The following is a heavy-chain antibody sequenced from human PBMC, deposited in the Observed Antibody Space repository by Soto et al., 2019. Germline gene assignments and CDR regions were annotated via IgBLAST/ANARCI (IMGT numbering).Heavy chain of an antibody. CDR2: IYYSGST. V-gene: IGHV4-39*01. CDR1: GGSISSSSYY. CDR3: ARHRGEMATTPHHFDY. J-gene: IGHJ4*02. D-gene: IGHD3-10*01. Sequence: PSETLSLTCTVSGGSISSSSYYWGWIRQPPGKGLEWIGSIYYSGSTYYNPSLKSRVTISVDTSKNQFSLRLSSVTAADTAVYYCARHRGEMATTPHHFDYWGQGTLVTVSS.